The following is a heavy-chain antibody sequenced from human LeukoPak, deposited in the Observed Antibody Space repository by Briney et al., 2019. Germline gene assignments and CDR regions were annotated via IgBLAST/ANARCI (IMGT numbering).Heavy chain of an antibody. CDR1: GDSVSSNSAA. D-gene: IGHD1-14*01. CDR3: ARGGSVRYYYAMDV. J-gene: IGHJ6*02. Sequence: SQTLSLTCAISGDSVSSNSAAWNWIRQSPSRGLEWLGRTYYRSKWNSDYAQSVKSRVTINPDTPKNQFSLQLDSLTPEDTAVYYCARGGSVRYYYAMDVWGQGTTVTVSS. CDR2: TYYRSKWNS. V-gene: IGHV6-1*01.